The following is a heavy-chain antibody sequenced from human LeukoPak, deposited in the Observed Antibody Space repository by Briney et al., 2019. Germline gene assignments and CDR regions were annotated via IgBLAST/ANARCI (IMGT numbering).Heavy chain of an antibody. CDR3: ARDWASYSSGWYGVISDY. J-gene: IGHJ4*02. CDR2: ISSSSSYI. CDR1: GFTFSSYS. V-gene: IGHV3-21*01. Sequence: PGGSLRLSCAASGFTFSSYSMNWVRQAPGKGLEWVSSISSSSSYICYADSVKSRFTISRDNAKNSLYLQMNSLRAEDTAVYYCARDWASYSSGWYGVISDYWGQGTLVTVSS. D-gene: IGHD6-19*01.